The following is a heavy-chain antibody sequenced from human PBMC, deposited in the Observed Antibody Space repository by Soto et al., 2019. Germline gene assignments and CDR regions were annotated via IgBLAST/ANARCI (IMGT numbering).Heavy chain of an antibody. J-gene: IGHJ6*02. CDR1: GFTFSSYG. CDR2: IWYDGSNK. Sequence: GGSLRRSCAASGFTFSSYGMHWVRQAPGKGLEWVAGIWYDGSNKYYADSVKGRFTIYRDNSKNTLYLQMNSLRAEDTALYYCARVFVGLLEWLGPYGMDVWGQGTTVTVSS. V-gene: IGHV3-33*01. CDR3: ARVFVGLLEWLGPYGMDV. D-gene: IGHD3-3*01.